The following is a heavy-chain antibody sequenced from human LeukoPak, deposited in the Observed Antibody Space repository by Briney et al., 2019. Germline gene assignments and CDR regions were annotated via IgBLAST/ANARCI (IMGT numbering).Heavy chain of an antibody. CDR3: ARASPSAPSKKWLAKRTFDY. J-gene: IGHJ4*02. D-gene: IGHD6-19*01. Sequence: SETLSLTCTVSGGSISSYYWSWIRQPAGKGLEWIGRIYTSGSTNYNPSLKSRVTMSVDTSKNQFSLKLSSVTAADTAVYYCARASPSAPSKKWLAKRTFDYWGQGTLVTVSS. CDR1: GGSISSYY. CDR2: IYTSGST. V-gene: IGHV4-4*07.